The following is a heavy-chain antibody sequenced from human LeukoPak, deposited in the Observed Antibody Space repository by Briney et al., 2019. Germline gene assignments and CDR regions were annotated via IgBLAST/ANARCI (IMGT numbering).Heavy chain of an antibody. CDR3: ARGGYGYNFFDY. J-gene: IGHJ4*02. Sequence: GGSLRLSCAASGFTFSNYSMNWARQAPGKGLEWVSSISSRSSYIYYADSVKGRSTISRDNAKNSLYLQMNSLRAEDTAVYYCARGGYGYNFFDYWGQGTLVTVSS. D-gene: IGHD5-24*01. CDR2: ISSRSSYI. CDR1: GFTFSNYS. V-gene: IGHV3-21*01.